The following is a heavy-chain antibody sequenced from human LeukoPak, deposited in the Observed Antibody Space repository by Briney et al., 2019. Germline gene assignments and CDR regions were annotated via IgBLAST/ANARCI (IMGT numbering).Heavy chain of an antibody. CDR3: TTGNFGPY. V-gene: IGHV3-15*07. D-gene: IGHD3-10*01. CDR2: IKRKTEGGTT. J-gene: IGHJ4*02. Sequence: PGGSLRLSCAASGFTFSDAWMNWVRQAPGKGLEWVGRIKRKTEGGTTDYGAPVKGRFTISRDDSKNTLYLQMNSLKTEDTAFYYCTTGNFGPYWGQGTLVTVSS. CDR1: GFTFSDAW.